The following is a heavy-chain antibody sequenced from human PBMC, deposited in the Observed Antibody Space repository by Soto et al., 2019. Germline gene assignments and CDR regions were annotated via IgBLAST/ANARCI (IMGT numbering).Heavy chain of an antibody. CDR1: GFTFSGYA. D-gene: IGHD3-10*01. V-gene: IGHV3-23*01. CDR2: ISGGGDAT. Sequence: EVQLWDSGGGLVQPGGSLRLSCAASGFTFSGYALTWVRQAPGKGLECVSAISGGGDATFYADSVKGRFTISRDNSKNTLYLQMTALRAEDTAVYYCARKVSGSTGRPDLWYFDLWGRGTLVTVSS. J-gene: IGHJ2*01. CDR3: ARKVSGSTGRPDLWYFDL.